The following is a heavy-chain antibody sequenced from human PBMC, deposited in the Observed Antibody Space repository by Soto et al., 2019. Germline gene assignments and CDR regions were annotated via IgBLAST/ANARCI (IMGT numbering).Heavy chain of an antibody. CDR2: ISAYNGNT. D-gene: IGHD3-3*01. J-gene: IGHJ4*02. V-gene: IGHV1-18*01. Sequence: RVACKASGCRDTVYGIGGVGQAPGQGLEWMGWISAYNGNTNYAQKLQGRVTMTTDTSTSTAYMELRSLGSDDTAVYYCARVKVLRHDDFDYWGQGPLVTAPQ. CDR3: ARVKVLRHDDFDY. CDR1: GCRDTVYG.